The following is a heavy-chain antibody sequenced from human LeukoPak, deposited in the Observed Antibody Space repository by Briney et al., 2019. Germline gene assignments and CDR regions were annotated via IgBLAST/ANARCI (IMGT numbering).Heavy chain of an antibody. J-gene: IGHJ4*02. Sequence: ASVKVSCKASGGTFSSYAISWVRQAPGQGLEWMGRIIPILGIANYAQKFQGRVTITADKSTSTAYMELSSLRSEDTAVYYCARSYYGSGSVYWGQGTLVTVSS. CDR3: ARSYYGSGSVY. V-gene: IGHV1-69*04. CDR1: GGTFSSYA. D-gene: IGHD3-10*01. CDR2: IIPILGIA.